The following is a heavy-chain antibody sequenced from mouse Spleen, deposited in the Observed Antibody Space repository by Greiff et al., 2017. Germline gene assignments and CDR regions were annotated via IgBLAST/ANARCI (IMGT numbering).Heavy chain of an antibody. V-gene: IGHV1-52*01. D-gene: IGHD2-1*01. CDR2: IDPSDSET. CDR3: ARGGGGNYRFAY. CDR1: GYTFTSYW. Sequence: VQLQQPGAELVRPGSSVKLSCKASGYTFTSYWMHWVKQRPIQGLEWIGNIDPSDSETHYNQKFKDKATLTVDKSSSTAYMQLSSLTSEDSAVYYCARGGGGNYRFAYWGQGTLVTGSA. J-gene: IGHJ3*01.